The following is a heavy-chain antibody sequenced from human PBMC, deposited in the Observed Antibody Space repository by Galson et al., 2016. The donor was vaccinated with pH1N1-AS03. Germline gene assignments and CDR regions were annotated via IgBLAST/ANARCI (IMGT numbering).Heavy chain of an antibody. CDR3: AKQVYSGVWLLDH. Sequence: SVKVSCKASGYTFTTYAMHWVRQAPGQRLEWMGWINADNGNTKYSQKSQGRVTITRDNSKNTLFLQMNSLRHEDTAVYYCAKQVYSGVWLLDHWGQGTLVTVSS. CDR2: INADNGNT. J-gene: IGHJ4*02. V-gene: IGHV1-3*01. CDR1: GYTFTTYA. D-gene: IGHD6-19*01.